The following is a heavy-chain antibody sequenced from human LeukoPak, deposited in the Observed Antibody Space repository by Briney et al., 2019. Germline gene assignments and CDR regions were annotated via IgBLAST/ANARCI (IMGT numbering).Heavy chain of an antibody. CDR3: ARGRYFDWLSLRKRHNWFDP. CDR2: INHSGST. J-gene: IGHJ5*02. Sequence: SETLSLTCAVYGGSFSGYYWSWIRQPPGKGLEWIGEINHSGSTNYNPSLKSRVTISVDTSKNQFSLNLSSVTAADTAVYYCARGRYFDWLSLRKRHNWFDPWGQGTLVTVSS. CDR1: GGSFSGYY. V-gene: IGHV4-34*01. D-gene: IGHD3-9*01.